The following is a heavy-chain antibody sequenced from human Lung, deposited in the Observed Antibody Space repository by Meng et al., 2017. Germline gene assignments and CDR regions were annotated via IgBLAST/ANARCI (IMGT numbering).Heavy chain of an antibody. CDR2: ISSSSSYI. Sequence: VRGVESGGGLVKPRGSRRLSCAASGFNFSSYSMNWVRQAPGKGLEWVSSISSSSSYIYYADSVKGRFTISRDNAKNSLYLQMNSLRAEDTAVYYCARERGTSDYWGQGTLVTVSS. V-gene: IGHV3-21*01. CDR1: GFNFSSYS. CDR3: ARERGTSDY. J-gene: IGHJ4*02. D-gene: IGHD1-7*01.